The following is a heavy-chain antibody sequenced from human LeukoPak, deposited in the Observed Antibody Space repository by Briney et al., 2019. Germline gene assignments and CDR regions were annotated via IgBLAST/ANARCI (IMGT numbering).Heavy chain of an antibody. D-gene: IGHD4-23*01. J-gene: IGHJ4*02. V-gene: IGHV1-24*01. CDR1: GYTLTELS. Sequence: ASVKVSCKVSGYTLTELSMHWVRQAPGKGLEWMAGFDPNDGETIFAQKFQGRVTMTAATSTDTAYMELSSPRSEDTAVYYCATSAVAQNLDSWGQGTLVTVSS. CDR3: ATSAVAQNLDS. CDR2: FDPNDGET.